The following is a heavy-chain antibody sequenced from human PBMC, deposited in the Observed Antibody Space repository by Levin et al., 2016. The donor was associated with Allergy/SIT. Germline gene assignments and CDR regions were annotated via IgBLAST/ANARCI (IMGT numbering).Heavy chain of an antibody. Sequence: SETLSLTCTVSGGSISSSSYYWGWIRQPPGKGLEWIGSIYYSGSTYYNPSLKSRVTISVDTSKNQFSLKLSSVTAADTAVYYCARSTMRITTVDYWGQGTLVTVSS. J-gene: IGHJ4*02. V-gene: IGHV4-39*01. D-gene: IGHD4/OR15-4a*01. CDR3: ARSTMRITTVDY. CDR2: IYYSGST. CDR1: GGSISSSSYY.